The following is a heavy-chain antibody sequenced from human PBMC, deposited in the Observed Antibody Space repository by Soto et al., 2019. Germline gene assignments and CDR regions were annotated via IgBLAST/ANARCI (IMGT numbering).Heavy chain of an antibody. J-gene: IGHJ3*02. Sequence: PSETLSLTCAVYAGSFSPYYWNGIRQSPGKVLEWIGKIKHSGSSNYNPSLRSRVSISVDMSKNQFSLRLTSVTAADTAVYYCARGGSSDWQVALDIWGQGTMVT. V-gene: IGHV4-34*01. CDR3: ARGGSSDWQVALDI. D-gene: IGHD6-19*01. CDR2: IKHSGSS. CDR1: AGSFSPYY.